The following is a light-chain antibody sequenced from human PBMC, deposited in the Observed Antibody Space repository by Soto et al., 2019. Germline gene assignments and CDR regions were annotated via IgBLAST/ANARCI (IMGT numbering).Light chain of an antibody. J-gene: IGKJ5*01. CDR2: DAS. CDR1: QRVSSY. Sequence: EIVLTQSPATLSLSPGERATLSYRASQRVSSYLAWYQQKPGQAHRLLIYDASNRATGIPARLSGSVSETDYTLTNSSLEPEDFAVYFCQQRSNWPTITFGQGTRLEIK. V-gene: IGKV3-11*01. CDR3: QQRSNWPTIT.